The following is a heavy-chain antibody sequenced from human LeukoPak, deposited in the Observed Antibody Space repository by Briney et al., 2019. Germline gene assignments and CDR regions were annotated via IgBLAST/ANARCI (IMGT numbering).Heavy chain of an antibody. CDR3: TRAGGSGSYSLFDY. CDR2: IYYSGST. CDR1: GDSSHNSIYY. Sequence: NPSETLSLTCTVSGDSSHNSIYYWGWIRQPPGKGLECIGIIYYSGSTYSNPSLKSRVTISVDTSKNQFSLKLFSVTAADTAVYYCTRAGGSGSYSLFDYWGLGTLVTVSS. J-gene: IGHJ4*02. V-gene: IGHV4-39*07. D-gene: IGHD1-26*01.